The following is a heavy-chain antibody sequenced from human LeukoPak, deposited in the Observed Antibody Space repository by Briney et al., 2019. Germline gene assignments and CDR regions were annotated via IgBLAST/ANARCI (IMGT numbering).Heavy chain of an antibody. V-gene: IGHV3-43*02. CDR1: GFTFDDYA. Sequence: GGSLRLSCAASGFTFDDYAMHWVRQAPGKGLEWVSLVSGGDSTYYADSVKGRFTISRDSRKSSLYLHMNSLRTEDTALYYCAKDVDDSGGYLDYWGQGTLVTVSS. J-gene: IGHJ4*02. CDR2: VSGGDST. CDR3: AKDVDDSGGYLDY. D-gene: IGHD3-22*01.